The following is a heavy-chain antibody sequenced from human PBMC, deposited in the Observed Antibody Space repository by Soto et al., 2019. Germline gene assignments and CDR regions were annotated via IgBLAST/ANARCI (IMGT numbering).Heavy chain of an antibody. CDR3: ARVYILGAGSSYGMDV. Sequence: QAQLVQSGAEVKKPGASVKVSCKASGYNFSSHGISWVRQAPGQGLEWMGRISAHNGNTDYEQRLQGRVTMTTDTSTSTVCMELRSLRSDDAAVYYCARVYILGAGSSYGMDVWGQGTTVTVSS. D-gene: IGHD1-26*01. CDR2: ISAHNGNT. V-gene: IGHV1-18*01. J-gene: IGHJ6*02. CDR1: GYNFSSHG.